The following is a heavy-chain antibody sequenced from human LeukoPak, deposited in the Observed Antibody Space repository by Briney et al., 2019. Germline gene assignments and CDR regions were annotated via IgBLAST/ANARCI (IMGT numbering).Heavy chain of an antibody. D-gene: IGHD1-1*01. Sequence: PGGSLRLSCATSGFNFYDAWMSWVRQAPGKGLEWVGRLKSKGGGETADYGAAVKGRFTISRDDSKSTLYLQMNSLKNEDTAVYFCSWELDVSFGRRLESWGQGTLVTVSS. V-gene: IGHV3-15*01. CDR3: SWELDVSFGRRLES. CDR1: GFNFYDAW. J-gene: IGHJ4*02. CDR2: LKSKGGGETA.